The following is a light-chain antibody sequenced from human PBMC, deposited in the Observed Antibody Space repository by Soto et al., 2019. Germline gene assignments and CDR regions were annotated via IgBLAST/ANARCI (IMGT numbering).Light chain of an antibody. CDR3: QQYYSTPLT. J-gene: IGKJ4*01. Sequence: DIVMTQSPDSLAVSLGERATINCKSSQSVLYSSNNQNCLAWYQQKPGQPPKLLIYWASTRESGVPDRFSGSGSGTDFTLTISSLHAEDVAVYYCQQYYSTPLTFGGGTKVEIK. V-gene: IGKV4-1*01. CDR2: WAS. CDR1: QSVLYSSNNQNC.